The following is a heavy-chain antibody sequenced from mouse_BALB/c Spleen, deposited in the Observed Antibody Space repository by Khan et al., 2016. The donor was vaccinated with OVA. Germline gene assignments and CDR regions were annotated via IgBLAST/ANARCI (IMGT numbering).Heavy chain of an antibody. V-gene: IGHV14-1*02. Sequence: VQLQQSGAELVRPGALVKLSCKASGFNIKDYYIHWVKQRPEQGLEWIGWIDPENGNTIYDPKFQGKASITADTSSNTAYLQLSSLTSEDTAVYYCARRDYEAMGYWGQGTSVTVSS. D-gene: IGHD2-4*01. CDR3: ARRDYEAMGY. CDR2: IDPENGNT. J-gene: IGHJ4*01. CDR1: GFNIKDYY.